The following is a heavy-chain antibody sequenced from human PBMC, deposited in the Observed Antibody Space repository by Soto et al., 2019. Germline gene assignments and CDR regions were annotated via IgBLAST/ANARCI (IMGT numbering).Heavy chain of an antibody. Sequence: QVQLQESGPGLVRPSGTLSLTCAVSGDSIIGTGWWSWVHQSPGKGLDWIGEVYHSGATNYNPSLKSRVTISVDTSRNQFSLNLGSVTAADTAVYYCVRNGYYSLDVWGQGTTVTVSS. V-gene: IGHV4-4*02. D-gene: IGHD3-22*01. CDR2: VYHSGAT. J-gene: IGHJ6*02. CDR1: GDSIIGTGW. CDR3: VRNGYYSLDV.